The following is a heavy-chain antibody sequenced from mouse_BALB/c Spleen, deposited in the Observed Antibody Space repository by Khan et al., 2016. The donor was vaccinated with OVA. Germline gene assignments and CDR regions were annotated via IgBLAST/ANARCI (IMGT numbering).Heavy chain of an antibody. D-gene: IGHD2-14*01. J-gene: IGHJ3*01. Sequence: VELVESGAELARPGASVKMSCKASGYTFTSYTIHWIKLRPGQGLEWIGFINPSNGYTNYNQKFKDKATLTADKSSTTVYVQLSSLTSDDSAVYNCVRDGAYHRNDGWFAYWGQGTLVTVSA. CDR1: GYTFTSYT. CDR2: INPSNGYT. CDR3: VRDGAYHRNDGWFAY. V-gene: IGHV1-4*01.